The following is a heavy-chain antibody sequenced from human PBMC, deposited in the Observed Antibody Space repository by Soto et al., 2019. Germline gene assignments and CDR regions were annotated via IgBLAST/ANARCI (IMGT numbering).Heavy chain of an antibody. J-gene: IGHJ4*02. CDR2: ISGSGGST. CDR3: AKDYHYYGSGSYYTFDY. Sequence: GGSLRLSCAASGFTFSSYAMSWVRQAPGKGLEWVSAISGSGGSTYYADSVKGRFTTSRDNSKNTLYLQMNSLRAEDTAVYYCAKDYHYYGSGSYYTFDYWGQGTLVTVSS. D-gene: IGHD3-10*01. V-gene: IGHV3-23*01. CDR1: GFTFSSYA.